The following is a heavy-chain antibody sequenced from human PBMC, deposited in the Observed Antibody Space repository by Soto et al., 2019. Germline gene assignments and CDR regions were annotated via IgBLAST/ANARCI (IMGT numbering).Heavy chain of an antibody. CDR1: GYSISSGYY. J-gene: IGHJ4*02. CDR2: IYQSRST. Sequence: PSETLSLTCAVSGYSISSGYYWGWIRQPPGKGLEWIGNIYQSRSTYYHPSLKSRVTISVDTSKNQFSLKLTSLTAADTAVYYCARELPGEESIDHWGQGTLVTVSS. V-gene: IGHV4-38-2*02. D-gene: IGHD2-21*01. CDR3: ARELPGEESIDH.